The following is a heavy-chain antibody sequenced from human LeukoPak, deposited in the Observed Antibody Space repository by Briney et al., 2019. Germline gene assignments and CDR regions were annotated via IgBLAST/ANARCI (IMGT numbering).Heavy chain of an antibody. CDR3: AKGKIVVVSFDY. D-gene: IGHD3-22*01. CDR1: GFTFSSYA. CDR2: ISGSGGST. J-gene: IGHJ4*02. Sequence: GGCLRLSCAASGFTFSSYAMSWVRQAPGKGLEWVSAISGSGGSTYYADSVKGRFTISGDNSKNTLYLQMNSLRAEDTAVYYCAKGKIVVVSFDYWGQGTLVTVSS. V-gene: IGHV3-23*01.